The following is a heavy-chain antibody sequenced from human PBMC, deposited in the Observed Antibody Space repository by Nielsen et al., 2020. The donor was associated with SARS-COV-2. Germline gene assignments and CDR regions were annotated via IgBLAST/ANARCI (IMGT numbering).Heavy chain of an antibody. J-gene: IGHJ4*02. CDR2: DWNGGTRT. D-gene: IGHD3/OR15-3a*01. Sequence: GGSLRLSCAASGFTFSSYAMHWVRQAPGKGPEWVATDWNGGTRTLYLDSVEGRFTISRDDSKDTLYLQMNSLRVEDSAVYYCARGPTNFGLVYYYFDSWGQGALVTVSS. V-gene: IGHV3-33*08. CDR1: GFTFSSYA. CDR3: ARGPTNFGLVYYYFDS.